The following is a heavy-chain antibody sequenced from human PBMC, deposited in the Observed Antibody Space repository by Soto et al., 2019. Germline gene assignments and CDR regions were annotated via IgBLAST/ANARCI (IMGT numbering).Heavy chain of an antibody. Sequence: SVKVSCKASGGTFSSYAISWVRQAPGQGLEWMGGIIPIFGTANYAQKFQGRVTITADESTSTAYMELSSLRSEDTAVYYCARGRYDFWSGYSNYGNYYYYGMDVWGQGTTVTVSS. CDR3: ARGRYDFWSGYSNYGNYYYYGMDV. CDR1: GGTFSSYA. V-gene: IGHV1-69*13. J-gene: IGHJ6*02. D-gene: IGHD3-3*01. CDR2: IIPIFGTA.